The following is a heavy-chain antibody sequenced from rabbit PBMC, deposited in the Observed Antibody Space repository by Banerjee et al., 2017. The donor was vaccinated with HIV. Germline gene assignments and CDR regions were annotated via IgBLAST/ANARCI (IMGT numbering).Heavy chain of an antibody. CDR3: ARNDYGDYAYYFNL. CDR2: INTSSGNT. J-gene: IGHJ4*01. V-gene: IGHV1S45*01. D-gene: IGHD2-1*01. CDR1: GFSFSNKYV. Sequence: QEQLEESGGDLVKPEGSLTLTCTASGFSFSNKYVMCWVRQAPGKGLEWIACINTSSGNTVYATWAKGRFTISKTSWTTVTLQMTSLTAADTATYFCARNDYGDYAYYFNLWGQGTLVTDS.